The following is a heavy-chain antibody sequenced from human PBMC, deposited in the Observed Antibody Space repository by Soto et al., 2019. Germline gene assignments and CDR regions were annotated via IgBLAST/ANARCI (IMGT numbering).Heavy chain of an antibody. CDR1: GFTFSSYA. J-gene: IGHJ4*02. D-gene: IGHD2-15*01. V-gene: IGHV3-30-3*01. CDR3: ARERTDIVVVVAATN. CDR2: ISYDGSNK. Sequence: QVQLVESGGGVVQPGRSLRLSCAASGFTFSSYAMHWVRQAPGKGLEWVAVISYDGSNKYYADSVKGRFTISRDNSKNTLYLQMNRLRAEDTAVYYYARERTDIVVVVAATNWGQGTLVTVSS.